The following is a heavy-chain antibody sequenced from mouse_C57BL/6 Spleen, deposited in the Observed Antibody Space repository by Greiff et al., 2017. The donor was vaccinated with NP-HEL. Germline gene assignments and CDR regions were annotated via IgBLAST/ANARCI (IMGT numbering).Heavy chain of an antibody. V-gene: IGHV1-55*01. CDR1: GYTFTSYW. CDR3: ARVITTVVASDY. J-gene: IGHJ2*01. CDR2: IYPGSGST. D-gene: IGHD1-1*01. Sequence: QVQLKQPGAELVKPGASVKMSCKASGYTFTSYWITWVKQRPGQGLEWIGDIYPGSGSTNYNEKFKSKATLTVDKSSSTAYMQLSSLTSEDSAVYYCARVITTVVASDYWGQGTTLTVSS.